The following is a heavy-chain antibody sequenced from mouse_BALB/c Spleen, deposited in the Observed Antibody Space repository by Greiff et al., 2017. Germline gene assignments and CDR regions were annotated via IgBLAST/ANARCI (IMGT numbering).Heavy chain of an antibody. Sequence: EVQGVESGGGLVQPGGSLRLSCATSGFTFTDYYMSWVRQPPGKALEWLGFIRNKANGYTTEYSASVKGRFTISRDNSQSILYPQMNTLRAEDSATYYCARTATAMDYWGQGTSVTVSS. J-gene: IGHJ4*01. CDR3: ARTATAMDY. CDR1: GFTFTDYY. D-gene: IGHD1-2*01. V-gene: IGHV7-3*02. CDR2: IRNKANGYTT.